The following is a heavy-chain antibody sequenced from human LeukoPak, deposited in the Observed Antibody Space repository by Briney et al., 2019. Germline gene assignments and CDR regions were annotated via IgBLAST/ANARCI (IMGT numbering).Heavy chain of an antibody. CDR3: ARGDSYGYLTANYFDY. D-gene: IGHD5-18*01. V-gene: IGHV4-34*01. J-gene: IGHJ4*02. Sequence: SETLSLTCAAYGGSFSGYYWSWLRQPPGKGLEWIGEINHSGSTNYNPSLKSRVTISVDTSKNQFSLKLSSVTAADTAVYYCARGDSYGYLTANYFDYWGQGTLVTVSS. CDR1: GGSFSGYY. CDR2: INHSGST.